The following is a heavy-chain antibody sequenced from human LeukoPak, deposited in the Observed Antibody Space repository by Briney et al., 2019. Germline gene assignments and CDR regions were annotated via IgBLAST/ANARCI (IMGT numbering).Heavy chain of an antibody. V-gene: IGHV3-23*01. CDR3: ADIVVVPAAHRSDAFDI. Sequence: GGSLRLSCAASGFTFSSYAMSWVRQAPGKGLEWVSAISGSGGSTYYADSVKGRFTISRDNSENTLYLQMNSLRAEDTAVYYCADIVVVPAAHRSDAFDIWGQGTMVTVSS. CDR1: GFTFSSYA. CDR2: ISGSGGST. J-gene: IGHJ3*02. D-gene: IGHD2-2*01.